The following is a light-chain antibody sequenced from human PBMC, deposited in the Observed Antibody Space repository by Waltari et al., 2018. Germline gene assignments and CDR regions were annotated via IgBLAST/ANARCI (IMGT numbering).Light chain of an antibody. CDR2: DAL. CDR1: ESVSNY. Sequence: IVLTQSPVTLSLSPGERATLSCKASESVSNYLAWYQQKPGQAPRLLIYDALKRATGIPVRFSGSGSGTDFTLTISSLEPEDFAVYYCQQGYKRRTFGVGTNVEIK. CDR3: QQGYKRRT. V-gene: IGKV3-11*01. J-gene: IGKJ4*01.